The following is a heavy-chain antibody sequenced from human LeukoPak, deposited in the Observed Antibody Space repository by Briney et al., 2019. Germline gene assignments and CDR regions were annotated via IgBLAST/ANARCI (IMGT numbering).Heavy chain of an antibody. CDR1: GGSFSGYY. D-gene: IGHD3-16*01. V-gene: IGHV4-34*01. CDR2: INHSGST. Sequence: SETLSLTCAVYGGSFSGYYWSWIRQPPGKGLGWIGEINHSGSTNYNPSLKSRVTISVDTSKNQFSLKLSSVTAADTAVYYCASLAVSPRIWGQGTMVTVS. J-gene: IGHJ3*02. CDR3: ASLAVSPRI.